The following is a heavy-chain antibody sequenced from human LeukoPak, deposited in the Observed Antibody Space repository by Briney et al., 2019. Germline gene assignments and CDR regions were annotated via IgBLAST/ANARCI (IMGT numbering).Heavy chain of an antibody. CDR3: ARVLSADSPGFQH. CDR2: IDSDGSGT. Sequence: GGSLRLSCAASGYTFSSFWIHWVRQAPGKGLEWVARIDSDGSGTRYADSVKGRFTTSRDNAKNTLYLQMNSLRAEDTAVYYCARVLSADSPGFQHWGQGTLVTVSS. D-gene: IGHD3-22*01. V-gene: IGHV3-74*01. CDR1: GYTFSSFW. J-gene: IGHJ1*01.